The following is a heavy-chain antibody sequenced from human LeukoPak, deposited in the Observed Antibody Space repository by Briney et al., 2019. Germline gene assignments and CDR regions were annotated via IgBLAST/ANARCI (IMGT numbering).Heavy chain of an antibody. Sequence: GGSLRLSCAASGFIFSSYAMSWVRQAPGKGLEWVSTISNSDGSTYYADSVKGRFSISRDNAENTLYLQMNSLRADDTAVYYCAKATGYLLWGQGTLVTVSS. CDR1: GFIFSSYA. CDR3: AKATGYLL. J-gene: IGHJ4*02. CDR2: ISNSDGST. V-gene: IGHV3-23*01. D-gene: IGHD1-14*01.